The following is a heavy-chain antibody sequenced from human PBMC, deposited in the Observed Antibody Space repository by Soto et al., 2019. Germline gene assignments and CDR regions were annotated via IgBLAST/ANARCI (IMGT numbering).Heavy chain of an antibody. Sequence: QVQLQESGPGLVKPSQTLSLTCTVSGGSISSGGYYWSWIRQHPGKGLEWIGYICYSGSTYYNPSLKSRVTISVDTSKNQFSLKLSSVTAADTAVYYCARVVDCGGDCFISAFDIWGQGTMVTVSS. CDR2: ICYSGST. V-gene: IGHV4-31*03. CDR3: ARVVDCGGDCFISAFDI. D-gene: IGHD2-21*02. J-gene: IGHJ3*02. CDR1: GGSISSGGYY.